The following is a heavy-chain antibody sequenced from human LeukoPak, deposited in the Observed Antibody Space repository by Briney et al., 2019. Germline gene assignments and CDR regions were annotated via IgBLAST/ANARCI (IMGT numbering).Heavy chain of an antibody. V-gene: IGHV4-4*07. CDR1: GGSISSYY. Sequence: PSETLSLTCTVSGGSISSYYWSWIRQPAGKGLEWLGRIYTSGSTNYNPSLKSRVTMSVDTSKNQFSLKLSSVTAADTAVYYCAREGITMVRGTFDYWGQGTLVTVSS. CDR3: AREGITMVRGTFDY. CDR2: IYTSGST. J-gene: IGHJ4*02. D-gene: IGHD3-10*01.